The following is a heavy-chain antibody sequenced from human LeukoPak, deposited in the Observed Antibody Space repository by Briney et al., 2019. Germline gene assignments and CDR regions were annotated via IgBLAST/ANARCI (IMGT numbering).Heavy chain of an antibody. J-gene: IGHJ4*02. V-gene: IGHV1-2*02. D-gene: IGHD4-17*01. CDR1: GYTFTGYY. CDR2: INCNSGGT. CDR3: ARDKATVTTPYFDY. Sequence: ASVKVSCKASGYTFTGYYLHWVRQAPGQGLEWMGWINCNSGGTNYAQKFQGRVTMTRDTSISTVYMELSSLIFDDTAVYYCARDKATVTTPYFDYWGQGTPVTVSS.